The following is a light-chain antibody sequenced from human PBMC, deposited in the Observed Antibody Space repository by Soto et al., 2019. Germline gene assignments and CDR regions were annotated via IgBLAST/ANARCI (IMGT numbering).Light chain of an antibody. CDR2: RAS. CDR1: QSVSSDY. V-gene: IGKV3-20*01. Sequence: EIVLTQSPGTLSLSPGERATLSCRASQSVSSDYLAWYQQKPGQTPKVLIYRASSRATGIPDRFSGSGSGTDFTLTISRLEPEDFALYYCQQYGNSPLTFGGGTKVDIK. J-gene: IGKJ4*01. CDR3: QQYGNSPLT.